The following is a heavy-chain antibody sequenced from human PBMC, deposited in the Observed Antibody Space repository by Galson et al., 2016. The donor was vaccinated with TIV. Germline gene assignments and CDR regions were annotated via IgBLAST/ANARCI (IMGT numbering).Heavy chain of an antibody. D-gene: IGHD4/OR15-4a*01. CDR1: GSNFSVTA. J-gene: IGHJ2*01. CDR2: IIPQYGVP. Sequence: SVKVSCKVSGSNFSVTAISWVRQAPGQGLEWMGGIIPQYGVPSYTEKFQDRVMITADESTNTAYLELSSLRSDDAAVYYCARGGSLTTNWYFDLWGQGAQVTVSS. V-gene: IGHV1-69*13. CDR3: ARGGSLTTNWYFDL.